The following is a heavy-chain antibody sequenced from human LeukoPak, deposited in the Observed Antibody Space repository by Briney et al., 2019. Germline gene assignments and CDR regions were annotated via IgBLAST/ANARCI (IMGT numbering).Heavy chain of an antibody. CDR1: GFTVSSNY. V-gene: IGHV3-53*01. CDR2: IYSGGST. Sequence: GGSLRLSCAASGFTVSSNYMSWVRQAPGKGLEWVSVIYSGGSTYYADSVEGRFTISRDNSKNTLYLQMNSLRAEDTAVYYCARMQYSSSPPYYMDVWGKGTTVTVSS. CDR3: ARMQYSSSPPYYMDV. J-gene: IGHJ6*03. D-gene: IGHD6-6*01.